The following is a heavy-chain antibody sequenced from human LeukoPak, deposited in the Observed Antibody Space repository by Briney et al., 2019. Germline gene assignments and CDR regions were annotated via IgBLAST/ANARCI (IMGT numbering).Heavy chain of an antibody. Sequence: PSETLSLTCAVSGGSISSVGYSWSWIRQPPGKGLEWIGYIYHSGSPYYNPSLKSRVTILVDRSKNHFSLKLSSVTAADTAVYYCARGRGMRQLLDFDYWGQGTLVTVSS. V-gene: IGHV4-30-2*01. CDR2: IYHSGSP. CDR3: ARGRGMRQLLDFDY. CDR1: GGSISSVGYS. J-gene: IGHJ4*02. D-gene: IGHD6-13*01.